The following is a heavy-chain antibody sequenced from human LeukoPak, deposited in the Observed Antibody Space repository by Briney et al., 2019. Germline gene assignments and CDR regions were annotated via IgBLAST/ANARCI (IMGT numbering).Heavy chain of an antibody. V-gene: IGHV3-30*02. J-gene: IGHJ4*02. Sequence: PGGSLRLSCAASGFTFSSYGMHWVRQAPGKGPEWVAFIRYDGSNKYYADSVKGRFTISRDNSKSTLYLQMNSLRAEDTAVYYCAKDLWDIAVVPAAAGGSAFDYWGQGTLVTVSS. D-gene: IGHD2-2*01. CDR1: GFTFSSYG. CDR3: AKDLWDIAVVPAAAGGSAFDY. CDR2: IRYDGSNK.